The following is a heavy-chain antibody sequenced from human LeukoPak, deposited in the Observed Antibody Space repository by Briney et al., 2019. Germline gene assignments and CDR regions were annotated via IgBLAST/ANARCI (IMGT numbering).Heavy chain of an antibody. D-gene: IGHD3-3*01. Sequence: SETLSLTCAVYGGSFSGYYWSWIRQPPGKGLEWIGSIYYSGSTYYNPSLKSRVTISVDTSKNQFSLKLSSVTAADTAVYYCARLGTSGYSYYDFWSGPDYWGQGTLVTVSS. CDR2: IYYSGST. CDR1: GGSFSGYY. V-gene: IGHV4-34*01. J-gene: IGHJ4*02. CDR3: ARLGTSGYSYYDFWSGPDY.